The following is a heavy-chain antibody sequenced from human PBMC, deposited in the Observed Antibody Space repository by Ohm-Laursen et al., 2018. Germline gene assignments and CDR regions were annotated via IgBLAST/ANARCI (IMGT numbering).Heavy chain of an antibody. Sequence: SLRLSCAAPGFTFSDYYMSWIRRAPGKGLEWVANIKQDGSEMYYVDSLKGRFTISRDDAKNSLFLQMNSLRAEDTAVYYCVRGYSRFDYWGQGTLVTVSS. CDR2: IKQDGSEM. CDR3: VRGYSRFDY. CDR1: GFTFSDYY. V-gene: IGHV3-7*04. D-gene: IGHD2-2*02. J-gene: IGHJ4*02.